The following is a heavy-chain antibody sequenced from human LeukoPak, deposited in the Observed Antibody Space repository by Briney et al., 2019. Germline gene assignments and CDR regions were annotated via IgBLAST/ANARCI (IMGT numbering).Heavy chain of an antibody. CDR2: IYYSGST. Sequence: SQTLSLTCTVSGGSISSGDYYWSWIRQPPGKGLEWIGYIYYSGSTYYNPSLKSRVTISVDTSKNQFSLKLRSVTAADTAVYSWARAPLMVVRGVIAPHFFDYWGQGTLVTVSS. V-gene: IGHV4-30-4*01. D-gene: IGHD3-10*01. J-gene: IGHJ4*02. CDR3: ARAPLMVVRGVIAPHFFDY. CDR1: GGSISSGDYY.